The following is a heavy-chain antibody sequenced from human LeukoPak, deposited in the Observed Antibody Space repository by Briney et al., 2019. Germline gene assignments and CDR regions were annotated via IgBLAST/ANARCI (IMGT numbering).Heavy chain of an antibody. V-gene: IGHV3-21*01. Sequence: GGSLRLSCAASGFTFSSYSMNWVRQAPGKGLEWVSSISSSSSYIYYADSVKGRSTISRDNAKNSLYLQMNSLRAEDTAVYYCARGAGPGPRRVTVTTPGVDYYYYMDVWGKGTTVTVSS. D-gene: IGHD4-17*01. CDR3: ARGAGPGPRRVTVTTPGVDYYYYMDV. J-gene: IGHJ6*03. CDR1: GFTFSSYS. CDR2: ISSSSSYI.